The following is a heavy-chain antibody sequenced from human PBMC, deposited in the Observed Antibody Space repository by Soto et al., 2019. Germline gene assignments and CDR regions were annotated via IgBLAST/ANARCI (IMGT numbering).Heavy chain of an antibody. CDR3: AKGTVVIDI. CDR1: GFTFDDYA. Sequence: PGGSLRLSCAASGFTFDDYAMHWVRQAPGKGLEWVSGISWNSGSIGYADSVKGRFTISRDNAKNSLYLQMNSLRAEDTALYYCAKGTVVIDIWGQGTMVTVSS. CDR2: ISWNSGSI. D-gene: IGHD2-15*01. J-gene: IGHJ3*02. V-gene: IGHV3-9*01.